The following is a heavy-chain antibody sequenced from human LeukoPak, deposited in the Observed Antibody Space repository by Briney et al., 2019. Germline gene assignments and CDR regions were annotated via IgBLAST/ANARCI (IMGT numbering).Heavy chain of an antibody. Sequence: GESLKISCKGSGYSFTSYWIGWVRQMPGKGLEWMGIIYPGDSDTRYSPSFQGQVTISADKSISTAYLQWSSLKASDTAMYYCAGHVGGGLLFGGVFGGYGMDVWGQGTTVTVSS. J-gene: IGHJ6*02. CDR1: GYSFTSYW. D-gene: IGHD3-16*01. CDR2: IYPGDSDT. CDR3: AGHVGGGLLFGGVFGGYGMDV. V-gene: IGHV5-51*01.